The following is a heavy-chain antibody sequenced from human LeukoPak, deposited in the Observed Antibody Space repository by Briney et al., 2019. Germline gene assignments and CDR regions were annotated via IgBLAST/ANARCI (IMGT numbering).Heavy chain of an antibody. CDR3: AREYKFDY. V-gene: IGHV3-11*04. J-gene: IGHJ4*02. CDR2: ISSSSSTI. CDR1: GYSISSGYY. D-gene: IGHD1-14*01. Sequence: PSETLSLTCTVSGYSISSGYYWGWIRQPPGKGLEWVSYISSSSSTIYYADSVKGRFTISRDNAKNSLYLQMNSLRAEDTAVYYCAREYKFDYWGQGTLVTVSS.